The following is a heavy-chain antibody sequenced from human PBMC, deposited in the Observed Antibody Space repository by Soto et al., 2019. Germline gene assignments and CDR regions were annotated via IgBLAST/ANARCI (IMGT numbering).Heavy chain of an antibody. Sequence: SETLSPTCTFSGCPISSGGYYWSWIRQHPGKGLEWIGYIYYSGSTYYNPSLKSRVTISVDTSKNQFSLKLSSVTAADTAVYYCARDSDGNDYWGQGTLVTVSS. J-gene: IGHJ4*02. CDR2: IYYSGST. CDR3: ARDSDGNDY. CDR1: GCPISSGGYY. V-gene: IGHV4-31*03. D-gene: IGHD1-26*01.